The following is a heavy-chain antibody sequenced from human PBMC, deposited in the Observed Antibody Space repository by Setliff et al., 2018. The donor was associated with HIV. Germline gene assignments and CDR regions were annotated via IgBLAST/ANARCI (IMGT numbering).Heavy chain of an antibody. CDR3: ARRSRSYSSSPFQGGAFDI. J-gene: IGHJ3*02. D-gene: IGHD6-6*01. Sequence: SETLSLTCAVYGGSFSGYYWSWIRQPPGKGLEWIGEINQSGSTNYNPPLKSRVTISVDTSKNQFSLKLNSMTAADTGVYYCARRSRSYSSSPFQGGAFDIWGQGTMVTVSS. CDR1: GGSFSGYY. CDR2: INQSGST. V-gene: IGHV4-34*01.